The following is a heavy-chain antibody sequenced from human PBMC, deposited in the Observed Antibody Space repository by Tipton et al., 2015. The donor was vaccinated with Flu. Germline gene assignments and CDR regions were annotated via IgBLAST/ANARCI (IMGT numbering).Heavy chain of an antibody. CDR1: GFTFSSYE. Sequence: TVSGFTFSSYEMNWVRQAPGKGLEWVSYISSSGRTIYYADSVKGRFTISRDNAKNSLYLQMNSLRAEDTAVYYCARDRITMVRGVYYYGMDVWGQGTTVTVSS. J-gene: IGHJ6*02. V-gene: IGHV3-48*03. CDR3: ARDRITMVRGVYYYGMDV. D-gene: IGHD3-10*01. CDR2: ISSSGRTI.